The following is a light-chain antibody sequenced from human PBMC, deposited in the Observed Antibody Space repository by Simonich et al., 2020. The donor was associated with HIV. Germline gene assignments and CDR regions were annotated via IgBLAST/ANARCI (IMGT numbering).Light chain of an antibody. CDR1: QSVSSY. Sequence: ETVLTQSPATLSLSPGERATLSCRASQSVSSYLAWYQQKPGQAPRLLIYGASTRATGSPARCSGSGSGTEFSLTISSLQSEDSAVYYCQHYNNWPPWTFGQGTKVEIK. V-gene: IGKV3-15*01. CDR2: GAS. J-gene: IGKJ1*01. CDR3: QHYNNWPPWT.